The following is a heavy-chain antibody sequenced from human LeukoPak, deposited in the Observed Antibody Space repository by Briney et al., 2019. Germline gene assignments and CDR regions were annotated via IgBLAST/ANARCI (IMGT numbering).Heavy chain of an antibody. CDR1: GGSISSGDYY. J-gene: IGHJ4*02. V-gene: IGHV4-30-4*01. D-gene: IGHD4-17*01. CDR3: ARDTRGDYYFDY. Sequence: SQTLSLTCTVSGGSISSGDYYWTWIRQPPGKGLEWIGYIYYSGSTYYNPSLTSRITISVDTSKNQFSLKLSSVTAADTAVYYCARDTRGDYYFDYWGQGTLVTVSS. CDR2: IYYSGST.